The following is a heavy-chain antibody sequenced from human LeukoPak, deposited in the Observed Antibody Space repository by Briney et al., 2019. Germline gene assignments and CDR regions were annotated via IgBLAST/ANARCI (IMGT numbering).Heavy chain of an antibody. Sequence: PSETLSLTCKVPGYPIGLDYYWVWIRQAPGRGLQWIGGFHRGRIQYNSALKSRVTISIDSSKNQFSLRMWPVTAADTAFYFCARAPSSYESVNGYPNLGWLDPWGQGALVTVSS. CDR1: GYPIGLDYY. D-gene: IGHD5-24*01. V-gene: IGHV4-38-2*02. CDR3: ARAPSSYESVNGYPNLGWLDP. J-gene: IGHJ5*02. CDR2: FHRGRI.